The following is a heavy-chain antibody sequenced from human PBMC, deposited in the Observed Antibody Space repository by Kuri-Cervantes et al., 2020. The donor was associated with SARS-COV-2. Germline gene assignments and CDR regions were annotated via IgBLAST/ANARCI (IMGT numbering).Heavy chain of an antibody. D-gene: IGHD5-18*01. Sequence: GSLRLSCAVSGGSISSHYWSWIRQPPGEGLEWIGYIYYSGSTNYNPSLKSRVTISVDTSKNQFSLKLSSVTAADTAVYYCAREEGGYSYGLDYWGQGTLVTVSS. CDR3: AREEGGYSYGLDY. J-gene: IGHJ4*02. CDR2: IYYSGST. CDR1: GGSISSHY. V-gene: IGHV4-59*11.